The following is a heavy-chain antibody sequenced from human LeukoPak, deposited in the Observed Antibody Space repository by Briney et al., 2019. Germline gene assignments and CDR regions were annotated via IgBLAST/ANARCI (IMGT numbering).Heavy chain of an antibody. CDR2: ISAGRSTI. CDR1: GFTFTSYS. CDR3: VSGTTYFDY. Sequence: GGSLRLSCAASGFTFTSYSMNWVRQAPGKGLEWVSYISAGRSTIYFADSVKGRFTISRDNAKNSLYLQMNSLRDEDTAVYYCVSGTTYFDYWGQGTLVTVSS. J-gene: IGHJ4*02. V-gene: IGHV3-48*02. D-gene: IGHD1-14*01.